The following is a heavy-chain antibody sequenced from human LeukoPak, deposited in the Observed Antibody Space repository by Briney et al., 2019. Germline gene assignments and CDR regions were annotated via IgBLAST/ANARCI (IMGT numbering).Heavy chain of an antibody. V-gene: IGHV3-30*02. D-gene: IGHD3-22*01. CDR3: VRDSYSRDLDY. J-gene: IGHJ4*02. CDR1: GFTFAKYG. CDR2: IRYDGSDK. Sequence: GGSLRLSCAASGFTFAKYGMHWVRQAPGKGLEWVTFIRYDGSDKYYADSVKGRFSISRDNPKKQLYLQMNSLRAEDTAVYYCVRDSYSRDLDYWGQGTLVTVSS.